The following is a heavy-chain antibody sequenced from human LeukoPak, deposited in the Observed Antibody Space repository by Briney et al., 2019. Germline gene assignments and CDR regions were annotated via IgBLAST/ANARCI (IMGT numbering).Heavy chain of an antibody. D-gene: IGHD3-22*01. CDR2: IIPIIGTA. J-gene: IGHJ4*02. CDR1: GGTFSSYA. Sequence: ASVKVSCKASGGTFSSYAISWVRQAPGQGLEWMGRIIPIIGTANYAQKFQGRVAITTDESTSTAYMELSSLRSEDTAVYYCARGFDYYDSSGYYSEDQRPFDYWGQGTLVTVSS. CDR3: ARGFDYYDSSGYYSEDQRPFDY. V-gene: IGHV1-69*05.